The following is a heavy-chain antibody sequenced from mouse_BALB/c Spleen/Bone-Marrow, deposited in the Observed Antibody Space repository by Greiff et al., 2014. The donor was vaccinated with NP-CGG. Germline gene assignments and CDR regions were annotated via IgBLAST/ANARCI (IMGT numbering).Heavy chain of an antibody. Sequence: EVQLQQSGPELVKPGASVKISCRASGYTFTDYSMHWVKQSHGKSLEWIGYIYPNNGGTGYNQKFKSKATVTADNSSSTAYMELRSLTSEDSAVYYCARRGSPYYFDYWGQGTTLTVSS. D-gene: IGHD1-1*02. V-gene: IGHV1S29*02. CDR1: GYTFTDYS. CDR2: IYPNNGGT. CDR3: ARRGSPYYFDY. J-gene: IGHJ2*01.